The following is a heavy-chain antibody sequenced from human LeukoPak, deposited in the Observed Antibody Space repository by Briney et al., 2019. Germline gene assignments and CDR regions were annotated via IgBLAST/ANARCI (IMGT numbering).Heavy chain of an antibody. V-gene: IGHV1-2*02. J-gene: IGHJ6*03. CDR1: GYTFTSYY. CDR2: INPNTGGT. CDR3: ARGHGSYYYYMDV. Sequence: ASVKVSCKASGYTFTSYYMHWVRQAPGQGLEWMGIINPNTGGTDYAQKFQGRVTMTRDTSTSTAYMELSRLRSDDTAVYHCARGHGSYYYYMDVWGMGTTVTVSS. D-gene: IGHD3-10*01.